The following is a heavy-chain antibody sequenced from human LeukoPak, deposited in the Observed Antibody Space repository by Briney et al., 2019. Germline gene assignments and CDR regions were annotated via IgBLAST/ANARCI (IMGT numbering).Heavy chain of an antibody. D-gene: IGHD6-19*01. CDR3: ASSGWYRGY. CDR1: GGSFRGYY. V-gene: IGHV4-34*01. Sequence: SETLSVTCAVYGGSFRGYYWSWIRQPPGKGLEWIGEINHSGRTTYNPSLKSRVTISVDTSKNQFSLKVTSVTAADTAVYYCASSGWYRGYWGQGTLVTVSS. CDR2: INHSGRT. J-gene: IGHJ4*02.